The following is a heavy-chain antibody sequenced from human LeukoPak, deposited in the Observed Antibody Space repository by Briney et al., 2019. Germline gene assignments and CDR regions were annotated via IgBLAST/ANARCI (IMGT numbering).Heavy chain of an antibody. CDR2: IKQDGSEK. CDR1: GFTFSRYW. Sequence: GGSLRLSCAGSGFTFSRYWMSWVRQAPGKGLEWVANIKQDGSEKSYVDSVKSRFTISIGNAKNSLYLQMDSLRAEDTAVYYCAKVRGYSNYVGAFDIWGQGTMVTVSS. J-gene: IGHJ3*02. D-gene: IGHD4-11*01. V-gene: IGHV3-7*01. CDR3: AKVRGYSNYVGAFDI.